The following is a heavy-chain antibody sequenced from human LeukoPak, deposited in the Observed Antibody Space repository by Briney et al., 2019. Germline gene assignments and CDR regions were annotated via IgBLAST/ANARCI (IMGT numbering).Heavy chain of an antibody. Sequence: PGGSLRLSCAASGFTFDDYGMSWVRQAPGKGLEWVSGINWNGGSTGYADSEKGRFTISRDNSKNSLYLQMNSLRAEDTALYHCARGAMDTAMVTSAWFDPWGQGTLVTVSS. CDR2: INWNGGST. CDR1: GFTFDDYG. J-gene: IGHJ5*02. CDR3: ARGAMDTAMVTSAWFDP. D-gene: IGHD5-18*01. V-gene: IGHV3-20*01.